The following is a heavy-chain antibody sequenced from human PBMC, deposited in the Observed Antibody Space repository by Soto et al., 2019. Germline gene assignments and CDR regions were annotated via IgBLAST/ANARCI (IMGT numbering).Heavy chain of an antibody. V-gene: IGHV1-69*01. Sequence: QVQLVQSGAEVKKPGSSVKVSCKASGGTFSSYAISWVRQSPGQGLEWMGGIIPIFGTANYAQKFQGRVTITADEATSTAYMELSSLRSEDTAVYYCAREKYSSGWYRYYFDYWGQGTLVTVSS. CDR3: AREKYSSGWYRYYFDY. J-gene: IGHJ4*02. CDR2: IIPIFGTA. CDR1: GGTFSSYA. D-gene: IGHD6-19*01.